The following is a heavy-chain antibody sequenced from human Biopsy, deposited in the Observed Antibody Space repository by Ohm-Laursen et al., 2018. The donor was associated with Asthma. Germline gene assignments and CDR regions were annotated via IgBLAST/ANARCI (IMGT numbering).Heavy chain of an antibody. D-gene: IGHD2-8*01. CDR1: GLTFSNYA. J-gene: IGHJ4*02. V-gene: IGHV3-23*01. CDR3: ANTNRRSLTNRMAVSYFDN. CDR2: IGVAGTP. Sequence: SLRLSCAASGLTFSNYAMSWVRQAPGKGLEWVAAIGVAGTPYYAEFVKDRFTISRDNSQSTLFLQINSLSAEDTAVYYCANTNRRSLTNRMAVSYFDNWGQGTLVIVSS.